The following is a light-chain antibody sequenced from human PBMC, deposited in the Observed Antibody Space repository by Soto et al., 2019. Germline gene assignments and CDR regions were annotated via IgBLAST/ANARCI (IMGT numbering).Light chain of an antibody. J-gene: IGKJ4*01. CDR3: QQYQTHPPT. CDR1: QPIRTW. CDR2: AAS. V-gene: IGKV1D-16*01. Sequence: DIQMTQSPSSLSASVGDRVTITCRASQPIRTWVAWYQQKPDQAPKTLISAASTLESGVPSRFSGSGSGTDFTLTISSLQPEDFATYYCQQYQTHPPTFGGGTMVDIK.